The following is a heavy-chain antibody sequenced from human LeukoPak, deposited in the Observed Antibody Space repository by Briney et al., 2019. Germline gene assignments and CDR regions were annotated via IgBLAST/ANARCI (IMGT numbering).Heavy chain of an antibody. J-gene: IGHJ3*01. CDR1: GFTFSDYA. CDR3: GKDPNGDYVGAFDF. D-gene: IGHD4-17*01. Sequence: PGGSLRLSCAASGFTFSDYALIWVRQAPGKGLEWISAIGGTGNTYYADSVKGRFTIFRDNSENTVYLQMNSLRAEDTALYYCGKDPNGDYVGAFDFWGQGTMVTVSS. V-gene: IGHV3-23*01. CDR2: IGGTGNT.